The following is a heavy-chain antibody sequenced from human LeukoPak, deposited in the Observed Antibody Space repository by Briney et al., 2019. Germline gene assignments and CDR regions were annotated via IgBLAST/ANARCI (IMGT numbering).Heavy chain of an antibody. J-gene: IGHJ4*02. CDR3: ARGSGRIAAAGTLDY. CDR2: IYYSGST. D-gene: IGHD6-13*01. Sequence: SQTLSLTCTVSGGSINSGGYYWSWIRQHPGKGLEWIGYIYYSGSTYYNPSLKSRVTISVDTSKNQFSLKLSSVTAADTAVYYCARGSGRIAAAGTLDYWGQGTLVTVSS. V-gene: IGHV4-31*03. CDR1: GGSINSGGYY.